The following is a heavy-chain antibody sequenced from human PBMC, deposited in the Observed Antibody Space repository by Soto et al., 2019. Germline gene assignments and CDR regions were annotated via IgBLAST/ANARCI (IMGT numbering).Heavy chain of an antibody. CDR1: GYTFTSSY. V-gene: IGHV1-46*01. J-gene: IGHJ4*02. CDR3: ARNYYDSSAMGDYFDY. Sequence: ASVKVSCKASGYTFTSSYMHWVRQAPGQGLEWMGIINPSGGSTSYAQKFQGRVTMTRDTSTSTVYMELSSLRSEDTAVYYCARNYYDSSAMGDYFDYWGQGTLVTVSS. D-gene: IGHD3-22*01. CDR2: INPSGGST.